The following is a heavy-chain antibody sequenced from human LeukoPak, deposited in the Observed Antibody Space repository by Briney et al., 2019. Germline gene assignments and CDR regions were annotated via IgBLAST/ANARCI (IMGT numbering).Heavy chain of an antibody. CDR3: ARVGDHYHWYLDL. CDR1: GFSVSTNY. Sequence: GVSLRLSCAASGFSVSTNYMNCVRQAPGEGVEWVSILYSGSSTYYTDSVKGRFTISRDNSRNTLSLHMTNLRAEDTAVYYCARVGDHYHWYLDLWGRGSLLTVSS. D-gene: IGHD3-10*01. J-gene: IGHJ2*01. V-gene: IGHV3-53*01. CDR2: LYSGSST.